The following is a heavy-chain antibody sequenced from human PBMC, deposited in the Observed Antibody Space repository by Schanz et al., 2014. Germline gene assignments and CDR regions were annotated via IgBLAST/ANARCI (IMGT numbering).Heavy chain of an antibody. J-gene: IGHJ3*02. CDR2: ISYDGSNK. Sequence: VQLVESGGGMVQPGGSLRLSCAASGFTFSDHYMHWVRQSPGKGLEWVALISYDGSNKYYADSVKGRFTISRDSSKNTLYLQMNSLRAEDTAVYYCAGAVATIRADSFDIWGQGTMVAVSS. D-gene: IGHD5-12*01. CDR1: GFTFSDHY. CDR3: AGAVATIRADSFDI. V-gene: IGHV3-30*03.